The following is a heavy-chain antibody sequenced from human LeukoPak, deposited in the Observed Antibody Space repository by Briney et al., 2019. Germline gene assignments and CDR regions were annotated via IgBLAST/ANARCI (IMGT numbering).Heavy chain of an antibody. D-gene: IGHD5-24*01. J-gene: IGHJ6*02. CDR2: FDPEDGET. CDR3: ARVGGMATIKDYYYGMDV. V-gene: IGHV1-24*01. Sequence: ASVKVSCKVSGYTLTELSMHWVRQAPGKGLEWMGGFDPEDGETIYAQKFQGRVTMTRDTSTSTVYMELSSLRSEDTAVYYCARVGGMATIKDYYYGMDVWGQGTTVTVSS. CDR1: GYTLTELS.